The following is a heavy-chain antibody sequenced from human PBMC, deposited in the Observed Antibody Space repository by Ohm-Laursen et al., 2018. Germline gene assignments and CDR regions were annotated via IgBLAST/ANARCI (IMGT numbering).Heavy chain of an antibody. Sequence: SLRLSCAASGFTFSTYGMNWVRLAPGKGLEWVPSISDSGTTTYYADPVKGRFTISRDNPKSMVFLQMSSLRAEDTAVYYCAKHRSATWMHKRFDNWGQGTLVAVSS. CDR2: ISDSGTTT. CDR3: AKHRSATWMHKRFDN. V-gene: IGHV3-23*01. J-gene: IGHJ4*02. CDR1: GFTFSTYG. D-gene: IGHD5-12*01.